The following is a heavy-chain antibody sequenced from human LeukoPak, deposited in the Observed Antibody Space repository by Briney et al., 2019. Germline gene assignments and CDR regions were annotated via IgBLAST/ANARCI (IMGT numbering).Heavy chain of an antibody. CDR3: ARDVGVGVIDY. D-gene: IGHD2-21*01. J-gene: IGHJ4*02. Sequence: PGGSLRLSCAASGFTFSDYEMNWVRQAPGKGLEWVSYISSSGNIIYYADSVRGRFTVSRDNAKSALYLRMNSLRAEDTAIYYCARDVGVGVIDYWGQGALVTVSS. CDR1: GFTFSDYE. CDR2: ISSSGNII. V-gene: IGHV3-48*03.